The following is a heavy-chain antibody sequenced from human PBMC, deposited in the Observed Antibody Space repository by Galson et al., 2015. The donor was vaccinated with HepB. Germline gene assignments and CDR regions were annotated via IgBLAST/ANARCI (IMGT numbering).Heavy chain of an antibody. CDR2: INGGRT. D-gene: IGHD3-16*01. CDR1: GFSFRSYA. V-gene: IGHV3-23*01. Sequence: SLRLSCAVSGFSFRSYAMSWVRQAPGKGLEWVSAINGGRTYYTDSVKGRFSISRDNSKNMLYLQLNDVSVEDTAIYYCVKEHSGWSFADNWGQGVLVTVSS. J-gene: IGHJ4*02. CDR3: VKEHSGWSFADN.